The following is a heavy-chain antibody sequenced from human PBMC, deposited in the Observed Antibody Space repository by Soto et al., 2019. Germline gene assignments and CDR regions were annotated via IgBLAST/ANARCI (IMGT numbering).Heavy chain of an antibody. D-gene: IGHD6-19*01. V-gene: IGHV3-23*01. CDR3: AKDNTIAVAFTEYFEH. Sequence: PAGSLKLSCAACGFTFSSYAMAVARQAQGKGLEWVSAISGSGGSTYYADSVKGRFTISRDNSKNTLYLQMNSLRAEDTAVYYCAKDNTIAVAFTEYFEHWGQGTLVTGSS. CDR1: GFTFSSYA. CDR2: ISGSGGST. J-gene: IGHJ1*01.